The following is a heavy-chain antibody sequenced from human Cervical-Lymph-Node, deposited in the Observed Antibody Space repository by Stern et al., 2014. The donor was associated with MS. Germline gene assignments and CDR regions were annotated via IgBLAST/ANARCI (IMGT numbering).Heavy chain of an antibody. D-gene: IGHD3-3*01. J-gene: IGHJ4*01. CDR1: GYIFTAYY. CDR3: ARGSGTAYDLRGDY. CDR2: INPNSGGT. V-gene: IGHV1-2*02. Sequence: VQLEESGAEARAPGASMKVSCKASGYIFTAYYLHWVRQAPGQGLEWLGWINPNSGGTNYAQNFQGRVTMTRDTSISTAYMELRWLGSADTAVYYCARGSGTAYDLRGDYWGQGTLVTVSS.